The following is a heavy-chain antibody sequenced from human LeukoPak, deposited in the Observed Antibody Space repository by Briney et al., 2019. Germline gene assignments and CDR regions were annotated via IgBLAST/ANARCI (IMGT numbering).Heavy chain of an antibody. CDR2: INHSGST. D-gene: IGHD4-11*01. CDR3: ARQTYDYNDAFDI. V-gene: IGHV4-34*01. J-gene: IGHJ3*02. CDR1: GGSFSGYY. Sequence: SETLSLTCAVYGGSFSGYYWSWIRQPPGKGLEWIGEINHSGSTNYNPSLKSRVTISVDTSKNQFSLKLSSVTAADTAVYYCARQTYDYNDAFDIWGQGTMVTVSS.